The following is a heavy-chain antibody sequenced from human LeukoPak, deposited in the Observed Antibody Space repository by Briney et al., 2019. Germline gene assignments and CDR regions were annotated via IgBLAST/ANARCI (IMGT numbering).Heavy chain of an antibody. CDR1: GGSFSGYY. D-gene: IGHD3-10*01. J-gene: IGHJ4*02. V-gene: IGHV4-34*01. CDR3: ARGRYYGSGSYYNVGSLFDY. CDR2: INHSGST. Sequence: TSETLSLTCAVYGGSFSGYYWSWIRQPPGKGLEWIGEINHSGSTNYNPSLKSRVTISVDTSKNRFSLKLSSVTAADTAVYYCARGRYYGSGSYYNVGSLFDYWGQGTLVTVSS.